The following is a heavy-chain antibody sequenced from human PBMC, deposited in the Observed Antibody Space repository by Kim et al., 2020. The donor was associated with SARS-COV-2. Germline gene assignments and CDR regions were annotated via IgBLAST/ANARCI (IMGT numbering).Heavy chain of an antibody. CDR2: MNPNSGNT. Sequence: ASVKVFCKASGYTFTSYDINWVRQATGQGLEWMGWMNPNSGNTGYAQKFQGRVTMTRNTSISTAYMELSSLRSEDTAVYYCARGRGPQVPPRVWGQGTTVTVSS. V-gene: IGHV1-8*01. J-gene: IGHJ6*02. CDR1: GYTFTSYD. CDR3: ARGRGPQVPPRV.